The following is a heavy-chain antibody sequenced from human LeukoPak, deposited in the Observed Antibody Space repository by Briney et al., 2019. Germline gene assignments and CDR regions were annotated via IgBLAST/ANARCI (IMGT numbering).Heavy chain of an antibody. Sequence: ASVKVSCKASSYTFSSYGITWVREAPGQGLEWMGWISGYNGYTDYAQNLQGRVTMTTDTSTSTAYMELRSLRSDDTAVYYCARVAQHRYYYDSSDYRYYFDYWGQGTLVTVSS. V-gene: IGHV1-18*01. CDR2: ISGYNGYT. J-gene: IGHJ4*02. CDR1: SYTFSSYG. CDR3: ARVAQHRYYYDSSDYRYYFDY. D-gene: IGHD3-22*01.